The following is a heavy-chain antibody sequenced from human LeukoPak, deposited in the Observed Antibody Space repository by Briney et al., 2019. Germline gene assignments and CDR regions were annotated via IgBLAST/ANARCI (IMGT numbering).Heavy chain of an antibody. J-gene: IGHJ4*02. D-gene: IGHD6-19*01. CDR3: ARGAFYSSGWYENY. CDR1: GFTFDDYG. Sequence: GGSLRLSCAASGFTFDDYGMSWVRQAPGKGLEWVSGINWNAGTINYADSVKGRFTISRDNAKNSLYLQMNSPRAEDTALYYCARGAFYSSGWYENYWGQGALVTVSS. CDR2: INWNAGTI. V-gene: IGHV3-20*04.